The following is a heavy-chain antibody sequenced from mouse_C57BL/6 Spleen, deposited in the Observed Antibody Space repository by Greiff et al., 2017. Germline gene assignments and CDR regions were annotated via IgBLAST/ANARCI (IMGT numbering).Heavy chain of an antibody. CDR2: IYPSDSET. Sequence: QVQLQQPGAELVRPGSSVKLSCKASGYTFTSYWMDWVKQRPGQGLEWIGNIYPSDSETHYNQKFKDKATLTVDKYSSTAYLQLSSLTSEASAVYYCARGVNFDYWGQGTTLTVSS. CDR3: ARGVNFDY. D-gene: IGHD2-2*01. V-gene: IGHV1-61*01. J-gene: IGHJ2*01. CDR1: GYTFTSYW.